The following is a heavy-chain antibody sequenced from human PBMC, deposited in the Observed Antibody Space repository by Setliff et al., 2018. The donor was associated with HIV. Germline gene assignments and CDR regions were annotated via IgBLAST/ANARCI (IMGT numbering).Heavy chain of an antibody. Sequence: GASVKVSCKASGYTFTSYYMHWVRQAPGQGLEWMGIINPSGGSTSYAQKFQGRVTMTRDTSTSTVYMELSSLRSEDTAVYYCARDGQRGQAGGWLADPDAFDIWGQGTMVTVSS. D-gene: IGHD6-19*01. CDR1: GYTFTSYY. V-gene: IGHV1-46*01. CDR2: INPSGGST. CDR3: ARDGQRGQAGGWLADPDAFDI. J-gene: IGHJ3*02.